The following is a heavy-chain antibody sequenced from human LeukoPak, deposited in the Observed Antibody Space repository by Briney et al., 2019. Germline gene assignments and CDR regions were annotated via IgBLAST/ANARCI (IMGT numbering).Heavy chain of an antibody. J-gene: IGHJ6*03. CDR2: MNPNTDNT. V-gene: IGHV1-8*03. D-gene: IGHD3-3*01. Sequence: PVASVKVSCKASGYTFTSYGISWVRQAPGQGLEWMGWMNPNTDNTGYAQKFQGRVSITRNTSISTAYMELSSLRSEDTAMYYCARRGEARLDFWSGYATSYYMDVWGKGTTVTVSS. CDR1: GYTFTSYG. CDR3: ARRGEARLDFWSGYATSYYMDV.